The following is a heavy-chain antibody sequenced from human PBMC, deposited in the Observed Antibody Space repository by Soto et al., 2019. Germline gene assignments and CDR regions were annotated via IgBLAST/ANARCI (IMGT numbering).Heavy chain of an antibody. D-gene: IGHD3-10*01. J-gene: IGHJ4*02. CDR1: GDTFSFYS. CDR2: VNPILSMS. V-gene: IGHV1-69*04. CDR3: ATSYGWGYRAFDY. Sequence: QVQLVQSGAEVKRPGSSVKVSCKASGDTFSFYSINWVRQAPGLGLEWMGRVNPILSMSNYAQRFQGRVTMTADKPRSTAYMELSGLRSEDRPMYSWATSYGWGYRAFDYGGQGALVTVPS.